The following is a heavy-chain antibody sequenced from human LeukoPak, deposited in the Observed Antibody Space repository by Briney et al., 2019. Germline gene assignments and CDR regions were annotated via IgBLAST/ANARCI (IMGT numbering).Heavy chain of an antibody. CDR2: IKQDGSEK. CDR3: ARAVDYDFWSGYYQATAGSYYFDY. CDR1: GFTFSSYW. J-gene: IGHJ4*02. V-gene: IGHV3-7*01. D-gene: IGHD3-3*01. Sequence: GGSLRLSCAASGFTFSSYWMSWVRQAPGKGLEGVANIKQDGSEKYYVDSVKGRFTISRDNAKNSLYLQMNSLRAEDTAVYYCARAVDYDFWSGYYQATAGSYYFDYWGQGTLVTVSS.